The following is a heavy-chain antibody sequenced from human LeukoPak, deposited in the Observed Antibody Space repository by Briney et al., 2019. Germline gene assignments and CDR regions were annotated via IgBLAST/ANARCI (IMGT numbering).Heavy chain of an antibody. V-gene: IGHV3-15*01. D-gene: IGHD3-10*01. CDR3: TTDRSGSYYMSFY. J-gene: IGHJ4*02. CDR2: IKTKIDGGTT. Sequence: GGSLRLSCAVSGFTFSNAWMSWVRQAPGKGLEWVGRIKTKIDGGTTDYAAPVKGRFTISRDDSKSTLYLQMNSLKTEDTAVYYCTTDRSGSYYMSFYWGQGTLVTVSS. CDR1: GFTFSNAW.